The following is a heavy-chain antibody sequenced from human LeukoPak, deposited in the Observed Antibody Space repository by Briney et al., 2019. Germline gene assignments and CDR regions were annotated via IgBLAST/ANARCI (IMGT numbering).Heavy chain of an antibody. CDR1: GGSFSGYY. CDR2: INHSGST. J-gene: IGHJ4*02. V-gene: IGHV4-34*01. D-gene: IGHD2-8*01. CDR3: ARVSGYCSDGVCRFDY. Sequence: SETLSLTCAVYGGSFSGYYWSWIRQPPGKGLKWIGEINHSGSTNYNPSLKSRVTISVDTSKNQFSLKVTSVTAADTAVYYCARVSGYCSDGVCRFDYWGQGTLVTVSS.